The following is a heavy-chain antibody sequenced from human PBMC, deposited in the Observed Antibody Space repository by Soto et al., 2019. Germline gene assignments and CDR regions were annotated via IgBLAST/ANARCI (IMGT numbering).Heavy chain of an antibody. CDR2: ISYDGSNK. J-gene: IGHJ3*02. CDR3: AKGVVVVAATDAFEI. CDR1: GFTFSSYG. Sequence: GGSLRLSCAASGFTFSSYGMHWVRQAPGKGLEWVAVISYDGSNKYYADSVKGRFTISRDNSKNTLYLQMNSLRAEDTAVYCCAKGVVVVAATDAFEIWVQGTMVTVSS. V-gene: IGHV3-30*18. D-gene: IGHD2-15*01.